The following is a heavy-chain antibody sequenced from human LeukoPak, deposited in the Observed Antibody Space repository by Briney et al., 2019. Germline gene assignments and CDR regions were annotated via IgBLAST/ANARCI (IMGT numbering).Heavy chain of an antibody. CDR2: INNDGTNT. Sequence: GGSLRLSCAASGFTFTNYWMHWVRQIPGKGLVWVSHINNDGTNTFYADSVRGRFTISRDNVRNTVYLQVNSLRAEDTALYYCARDGSYDYWGQGTLVIVSS. V-gene: IGHV3-74*01. CDR3: ARDGSYDY. CDR1: GFTFTNYW. J-gene: IGHJ4*02.